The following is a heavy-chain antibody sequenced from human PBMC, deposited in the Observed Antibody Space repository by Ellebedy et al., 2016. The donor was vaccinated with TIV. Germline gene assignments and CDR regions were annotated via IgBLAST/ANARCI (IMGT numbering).Heavy chain of an antibody. J-gene: IGHJ6*02. CDR2: ISIYNCNT. CDR3: AGDGEWELATVYYGMDV. CDR1: GYIFTSYG. D-gene: IGHD1-26*01. V-gene: IGHV1-18*01. Sequence: AASVKVSCKASGYIFTSYGFSWVRQAAGQGLEWMGWISIYNCNTYYAENVQGRVTMTTDKSTSTAYMELRNLSSDDTAVYYCAGDGEWELATVYYGMDVWGQGTTVTVSS.